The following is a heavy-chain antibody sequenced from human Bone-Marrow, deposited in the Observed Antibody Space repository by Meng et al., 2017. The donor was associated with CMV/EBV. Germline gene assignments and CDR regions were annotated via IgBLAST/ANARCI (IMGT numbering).Heavy chain of an antibody. CDR3: ATGEYDGSYYYGLAV. D-gene: IGHD4-17*01. Sequence: SVKVSCKASGYTFTSYAMNWVRQAPGQGLEWMGGIIPIFGTPNYAQKFQGRVSITTDEATSTSYMDLSGLRSEDTAIYYCATGEYDGSYYYGLAVWGQGTTVHVYS. CDR1: GYTFTSYA. V-gene: IGHV1-69*05. CDR2: IIPIFGTP. J-gene: IGHJ6*02.